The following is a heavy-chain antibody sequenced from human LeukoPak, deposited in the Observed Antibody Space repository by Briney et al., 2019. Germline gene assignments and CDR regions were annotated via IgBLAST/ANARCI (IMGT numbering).Heavy chain of an antibody. V-gene: IGHV1-18*04. CDR1: GYTFGIYS. CDR3: ARRGRYCSSSSCYHDAFDV. Sequence: GASVKVSCKTSGYTFGIYSIGWVRQAPGQGLEWMGWISPYNGYTKYAQRVQGRLTLSTDTSTSIAYMELRSLTSDDTAVYYCARRGRYCSSSSCYHDAFDVWGQGTMVTVSS. CDR2: ISPYNGYT. D-gene: IGHD2-15*01. J-gene: IGHJ3*01.